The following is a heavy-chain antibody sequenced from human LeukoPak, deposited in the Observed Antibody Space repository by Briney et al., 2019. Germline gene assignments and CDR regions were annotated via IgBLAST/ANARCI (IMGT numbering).Heavy chain of an antibody. CDR2: IWYDGSNK. CDR1: GFTFSSYG. V-gene: IGHV3-33*01. Sequence: GGSLRLSCAASGFTFSSYGMHWVRQAPGKGLEWVAVIWYDGSNKYYADSVKGRFTISRDNSKNTLYLQMNSLRAEDTAVYYCARDPSWYSSSWYYFDYWGQGTLVTVSS. CDR3: ARDPSWYSSSWYYFDY. J-gene: IGHJ4*02. D-gene: IGHD6-13*01.